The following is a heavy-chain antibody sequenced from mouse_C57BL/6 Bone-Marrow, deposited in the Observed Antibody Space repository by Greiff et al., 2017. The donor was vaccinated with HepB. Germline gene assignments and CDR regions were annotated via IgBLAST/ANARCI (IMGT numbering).Heavy chain of an antibody. J-gene: IGHJ2*01. CDR1: GYTFTDYN. Sequence: VQLQQSGPELVKPGASVKMSCKASGYTFTDYNMHWVKQSHGKSLEWIGYINPNNGGTSYNQKFKGKATLTVNKSSSTAYMELRSLTSEDSAVYYCAPIYYYGSSCGYFDYWGQGTTLTVSS. CDR3: APIYYYGSSCGYFDY. CDR2: INPNNGGT. V-gene: IGHV1-22*01. D-gene: IGHD1-1*01.